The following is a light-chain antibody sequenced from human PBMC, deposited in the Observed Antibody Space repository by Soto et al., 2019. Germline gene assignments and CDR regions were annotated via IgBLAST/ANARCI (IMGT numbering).Light chain of an antibody. Sequence: EIVLTQSPATLSVSQGPRATLSCRASQSVKSNLAWYQQKPGQAPRLLIYGASARATGSPPRFRGSGSGTEFTLTISSLQSGHFAVYYCQHYNSWTLTVGGRTKVEIK. CDR1: QSVKSN. J-gene: IGKJ4*01. CDR2: GAS. CDR3: QHYNSWTLT. V-gene: IGKV3-15*01.